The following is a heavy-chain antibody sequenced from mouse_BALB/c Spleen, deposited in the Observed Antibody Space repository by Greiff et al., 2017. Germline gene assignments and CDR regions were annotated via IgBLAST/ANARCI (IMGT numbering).Heavy chain of an antibody. Sequence: EVQGVESGGGLVQPGGSRKLSCAASGFTFSSFGMHWVRQAPEKGLEWVAYISSGSSTIYYADTVKGRFTISRDNPKNTLFLQMTSLRSEDTAMYYCARSDYYGSRGYAMDYWGQGTSVTVSS. J-gene: IGHJ4*01. CDR2: ISSGSSTI. CDR3: ARSDYYGSRGYAMDY. CDR1: GFTFSSFG. D-gene: IGHD1-1*01. V-gene: IGHV5-17*02.